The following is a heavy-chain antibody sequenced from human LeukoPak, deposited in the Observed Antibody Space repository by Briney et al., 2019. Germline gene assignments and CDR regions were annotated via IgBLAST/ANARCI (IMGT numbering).Heavy chain of an antibody. CDR3: AGSRVGDVFDY. CDR2: IYTSGST. V-gene: IGHV4-61*02. J-gene: IGHJ4*02. D-gene: IGHD2-21*02. Sequence: PSETLSLTCAVSGGSISSGGYSWSWIRQPAGKGLEWIGRIYTSGSTNYNPSLKSRVTISVDTSKNQFSLKLSSVTAADTAVYYCAGSRVGDVFDYWGQGTLVTVSS. CDR1: GGSISSGGYS.